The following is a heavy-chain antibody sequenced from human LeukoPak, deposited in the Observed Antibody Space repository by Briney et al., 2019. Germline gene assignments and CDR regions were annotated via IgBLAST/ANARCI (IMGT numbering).Heavy chain of an antibody. J-gene: IGHJ6*03. D-gene: IGHD6-13*01. CDR2: IIPIFGTA. CDR3: ARVTYSSSWEYYYYYYMGV. V-gene: IGHV1-69*05. Sequence: ASVKVSCKASGGTFSSYAISWVRQAPGQGLEWMGGIIPIFGTANYAQKFQGRVTITTDESTSTAYRELSSLRPEDTAVYYCARVTYSSSWEYYYYYYMGVWGKGTTVTVSS. CDR1: GGTFSSYA.